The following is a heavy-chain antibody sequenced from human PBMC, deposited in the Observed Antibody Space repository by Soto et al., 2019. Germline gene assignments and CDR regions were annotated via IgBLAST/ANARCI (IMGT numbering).Heavy chain of an antibody. J-gene: IGHJ5*02. D-gene: IGHD1-1*01. CDR1: GFSISRSA. Sequence: QVQLVESGGGVVQPGRSLRLSCAASGFSISRSAMHWVRQAPGKGLEWVAVIAYDGSNRWYADSAKGRFTIPRDNSKNTVYLQMSSLSGEDTAVYYCARDLQAGTDNVNWFAPWGQGTLVTVSS. CDR2: IAYDGSNR. V-gene: IGHV3-30*04. CDR3: ARDLQAGTDNVNWFAP.